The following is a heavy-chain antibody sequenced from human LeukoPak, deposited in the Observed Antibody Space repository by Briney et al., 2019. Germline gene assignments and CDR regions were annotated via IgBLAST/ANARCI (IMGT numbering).Heavy chain of an antibody. CDR1: GFTFSNYG. V-gene: IGHV3-30*02. J-gene: IGHJ4*02. CDR2: IRYDGSNK. D-gene: IGHD3-10*01. CDR3: ARDSGGFGEFNDY. Sequence: GGSLRLSCAASGFTFSNYGMHWVRQAPGRGLEWVAFIRYDGSNKYYADSVKGRFTISRDNSKNTLYLQMNSLRAEDTAVYYCARDSGGFGEFNDYWGQGTLVTVSS.